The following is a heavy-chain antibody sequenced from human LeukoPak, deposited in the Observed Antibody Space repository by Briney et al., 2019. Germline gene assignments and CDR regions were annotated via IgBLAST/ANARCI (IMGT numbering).Heavy chain of an antibody. CDR2: ISSSGGST. Sequence: GGSLRLSCAASGFTFSSYAMSWVRQAPGKGLEWGSGISSSGGSTFNADSVKGRFTISRDNSKNTLYLQMNSLRAEDTAVYYCAKRGGLSSSSGWYYFDYWGQGTLVTVSS. V-gene: IGHV3-23*01. D-gene: IGHD6-6*01. J-gene: IGHJ4*02. CDR3: AKRGGLSSSSGWYYFDY. CDR1: GFTFSSYA.